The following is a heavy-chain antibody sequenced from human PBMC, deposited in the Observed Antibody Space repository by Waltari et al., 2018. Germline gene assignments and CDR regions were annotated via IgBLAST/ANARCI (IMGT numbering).Heavy chain of an antibody. CDR1: GYTFTAYY. Sequence: QIQIMQSGAEVQKPGASVKVSCQASGYTFTAYYIHWARQDPAQGLEWMGWINSNTGGADCAQSFQGRVTVTRDTSISTVYMELSGLTSDDTAVYYCAREALGGTKAFDMWGQGTMVTVSS. D-gene: IGHD1-7*01. CDR3: AREALGGTKAFDM. CDR2: INSNTGGA. V-gene: IGHV1-2*02. J-gene: IGHJ3*02.